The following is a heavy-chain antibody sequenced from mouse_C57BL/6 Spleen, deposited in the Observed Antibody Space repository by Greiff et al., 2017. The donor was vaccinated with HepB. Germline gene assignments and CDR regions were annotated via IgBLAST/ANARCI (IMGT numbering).Heavy chain of an antibody. V-gene: IGHV5-15*01. CDR1: GFTFGDYG. Sequence: EVHLVESGGGLVQPGGSLKLSCAASGFTFGDYGMAWVRQAPRKGPEWVAFISNLAYSIYYADTVTGRFTISRENAKNTLYLEMSSLRSEDTAMYYCARTSIYDYGGYFDVWGTGTTVTVSS. J-gene: IGHJ1*03. CDR3: ARTSIYDYGGYFDV. D-gene: IGHD2-4*01. CDR2: ISNLAYSI.